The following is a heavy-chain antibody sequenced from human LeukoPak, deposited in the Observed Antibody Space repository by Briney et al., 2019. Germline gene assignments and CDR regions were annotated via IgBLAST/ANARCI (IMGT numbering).Heavy chain of an antibody. D-gene: IGHD6-19*01. CDR3: ATTIAVAGPFDY. J-gene: IGHJ4*02. CDR1: GGSISSGSYY. CDR2: IYYSGST. Sequence: PSETLSLTCTVSGGSISSGSYYWNWIRQPPGKGLEWIGYIYYSGSTNYNPSLKSRVTISVDTSKNQFSLKLSSVTAADTAVYYCATTIAVAGPFDYWGQGTLVTVSS. V-gene: IGHV4-61*01.